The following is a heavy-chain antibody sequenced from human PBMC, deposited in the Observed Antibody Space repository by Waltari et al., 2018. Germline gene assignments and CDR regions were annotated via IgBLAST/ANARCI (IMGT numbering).Heavy chain of an antibody. V-gene: IGHV4-34*01. J-gene: IGHJ6*03. Sequence: QVQLQQWGAGLLKPSETLSLNCAVYGGSFSGYYWRWIRQAPGKGLEWIEEINHSGSTNYNSSLKSRVTISVDTSKNQSSLKMISVTAAATAVYYCARSPDLHCDYIPQYYYYFMDVWGKGTTVTVSS. CDR2: INHSGST. CDR1: GGSFSGYY. CDR3: ARSPDLHCDYIPQYYYYFMDV. D-gene: IGHD4-17*01.